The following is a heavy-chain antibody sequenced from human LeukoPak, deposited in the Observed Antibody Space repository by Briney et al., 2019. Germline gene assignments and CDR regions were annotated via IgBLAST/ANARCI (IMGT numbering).Heavy chain of an antibody. V-gene: IGHV3-30*04. CDR2: ISYDGSNK. CDR3: ARIGGSYRLH. J-gene: IGHJ4*02. CDR1: GFTFSSYA. Sequence: GGSLRLSCAASGFTFSSYAMHWVRQAPGKGLEWVAVISYDGSNKYYADSVKGRFTISRDNSKNTLYLQMNSLRAEDTAVYYCARIGGSYRLHWGQGTLVTASS. D-gene: IGHD1-26*01.